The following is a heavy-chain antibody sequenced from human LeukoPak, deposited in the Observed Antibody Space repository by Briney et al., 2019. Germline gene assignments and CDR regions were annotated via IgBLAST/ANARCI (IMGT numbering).Heavy chain of an antibody. Sequence: SETLSLTSTVSGGSISSHYRSWIRQPPGKGPEWKGYIYYSGSTNYNPSPKSRVTISADTSKNQFSLKLSSVTAADTAVYYCAGTSGYDSSGYYPFDYWGQGTLVTVSS. CDR3: AGTSGYDSSGYYPFDY. D-gene: IGHD3-22*01. J-gene: IGHJ4*02. CDR2: IYYSGST. V-gene: IGHV4-59*11. CDR1: GGSISSHY.